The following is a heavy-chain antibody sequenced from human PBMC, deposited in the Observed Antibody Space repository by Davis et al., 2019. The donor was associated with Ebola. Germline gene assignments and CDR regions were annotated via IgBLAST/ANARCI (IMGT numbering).Heavy chain of an antibody. CDR2: IYSGGST. CDR1: GFTFSSYA. J-gene: IGHJ6*02. Sequence: GESLKISCAASGFTFSSYAMSWVRQAPGKGLEWVSVIYSGGSTYYADSVKGRFTISRDNSKNTLYLQMNSLRAEDTAVYYCARVESIAAAGYYYYGMDVWGQGTTVTVSS. D-gene: IGHD6-13*01. CDR3: ARVESIAAAGYYYYGMDV. V-gene: IGHV3-66*01.